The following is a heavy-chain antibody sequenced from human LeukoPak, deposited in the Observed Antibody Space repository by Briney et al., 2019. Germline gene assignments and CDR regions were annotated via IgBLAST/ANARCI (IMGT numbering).Heavy chain of an antibody. CDR3: ARDRRCGGSCYQFDP. J-gene: IGHJ5*02. D-gene: IGHD2-15*01. CDR1: GFTFSSYA. Sequence: PGGSLRLSCAASGFTFSSYAMSWVRQAPGKGLEWVSAISGSGGSTYYADSVKGRFTISRDNAKNSLYLQMTSLRADDTAVYYCARDRRCGGSCYQFDPWGQGTLVTVSS. CDR2: ISGSGGST. V-gene: IGHV3-23*01.